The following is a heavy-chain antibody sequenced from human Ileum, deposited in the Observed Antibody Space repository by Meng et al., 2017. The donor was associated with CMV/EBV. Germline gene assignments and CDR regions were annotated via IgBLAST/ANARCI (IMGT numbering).Heavy chain of an antibody. CDR2: INSDGSDT. CDR1: GFTFSICW. CDR3: SRQWNYDDPFDY. D-gene: IGHD1-7*01. Sequence: SCSPSGFTFSICWMPWVRQVPGKGLVWVARINSDGSDTIYAGSVKGRFTISRDNAKNVLYLLMNSLTVEDTAVYYCSRQWNYDDPFDYWGQGTLVTVSS. V-gene: IGHV3-74*01. J-gene: IGHJ4*01.